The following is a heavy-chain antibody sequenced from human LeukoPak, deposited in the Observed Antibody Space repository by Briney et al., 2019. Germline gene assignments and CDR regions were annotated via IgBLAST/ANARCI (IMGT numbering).Heavy chain of an antibody. CDR1: GYSFSTYT. V-gene: IGHV1-46*01. Sequence: ASVKVSCKASGYSFSTYTMNWVRQAPGQRLEWMGIINPSGGSTSYAQEFQGRVTMTRDTSTSTVYMELSSLRSEDTAVYYCARVRGTTASFDYWGQGTLVTVSS. J-gene: IGHJ4*02. CDR3: ARVRGTTASFDY. CDR2: INPSGGST. D-gene: IGHD1-7*01.